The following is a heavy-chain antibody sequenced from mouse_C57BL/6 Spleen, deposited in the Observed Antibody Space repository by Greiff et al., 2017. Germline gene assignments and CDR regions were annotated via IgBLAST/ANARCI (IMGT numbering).Heavy chain of an antibody. Sequence: EVQLVESGGGLVQPGGPMKLSCVASGFTFSNYWMNWVRQSPEKGLEWVAQIRLKSDNYATHYAESVKGRFTISRDDSKSSVYLQMNNLRAEDTGIYYCTSGRGYFDVWGTGTTVTVSS. CDR1: GFTFSNYW. CDR3: TSGRGYFDV. J-gene: IGHJ1*03. V-gene: IGHV6-3*01. D-gene: IGHD1-3*01. CDR2: IRLKSDNYAT.